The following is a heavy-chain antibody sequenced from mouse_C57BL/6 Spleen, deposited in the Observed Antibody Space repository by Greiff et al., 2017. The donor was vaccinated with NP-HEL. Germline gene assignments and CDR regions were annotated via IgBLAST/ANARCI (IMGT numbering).Heavy chain of an antibody. Sequence: QVQLQQPGTELVKPGASVKLSCKASGYTFTSYWMHWVKQRPGQGLEWIGNINPSNGGTNYNEKFKSKATLTVDKSSSTAYMQLSSLTSEDSAVYYCARERAYYSNSPYFDYWGQGTPLTVSS. V-gene: IGHV1-53*01. J-gene: IGHJ2*01. CDR3: ARERAYYSNSPYFDY. CDR2: INPSNGGT. CDR1: GYTFTSYW. D-gene: IGHD2-5*01.